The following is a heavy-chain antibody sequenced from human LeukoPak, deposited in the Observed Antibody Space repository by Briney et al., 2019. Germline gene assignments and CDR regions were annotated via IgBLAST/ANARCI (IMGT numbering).Heavy chain of an antibody. J-gene: IGHJ5*02. D-gene: IGHD3-16*02. Sequence: ASVKVSCKASGYTFTGYYMHWVRQAPGQGLEWMGRINPNSGGTNYAQKFQGRVTMTRDTSISTAYMELSRLRSDDTAVYYCARERSGYPKTNWFDPWGQGTLVTVSS. CDR2: INPNSGGT. CDR1: GYTFTGYY. V-gene: IGHV1-2*06. CDR3: ARERSGYPKTNWFDP.